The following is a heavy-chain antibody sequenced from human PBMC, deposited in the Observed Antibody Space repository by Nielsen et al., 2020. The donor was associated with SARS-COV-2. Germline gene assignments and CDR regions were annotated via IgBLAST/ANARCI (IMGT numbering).Heavy chain of an antibody. Sequence: GGSLRLSCAASGFTFNSYAMSWVRQAPGKGLEWVSVISGSGGSTYYADSVKGRFTISRDNSKNTLYLQMNSLRAEDTAVYYCAKAAGYSSSWYLRWFDPWGQGTLVTVSS. CDR2: ISGSGGST. V-gene: IGHV3-23*01. CDR1: GFTFNSYA. D-gene: IGHD6-13*01. J-gene: IGHJ5*02. CDR3: AKAAGYSSSWYLRWFDP.